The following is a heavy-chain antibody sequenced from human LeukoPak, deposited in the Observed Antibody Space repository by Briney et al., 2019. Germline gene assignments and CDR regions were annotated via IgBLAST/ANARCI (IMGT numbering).Heavy chain of an antibody. CDR2: ISSSSSYI. CDR1: GFTFSSYS. CDR3: AKVGAVAGFKFSGFDY. V-gene: IGHV3-21*04. D-gene: IGHD6-19*01. J-gene: IGHJ4*02. Sequence: GGSLRLSCAASGFTFSSYSMNWVRQAPGKGLEWVSSISSSSSYIYYAGSVKGRFTISRDNSKNTLYLQMNSLRAEDTAVYYCAKVGAVAGFKFSGFDYWGQGTLVTVSS.